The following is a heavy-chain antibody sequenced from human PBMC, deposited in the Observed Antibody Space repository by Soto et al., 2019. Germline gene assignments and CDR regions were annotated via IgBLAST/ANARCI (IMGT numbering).Heavy chain of an antibody. V-gene: IGHV3-23*01. CDR1: GLTFSSYA. Sequence: PGGSRRLSCAASGLTFSSYAMSWVRQAPGKGLEWVSAISGSGGSTYYADSVKGRFTISRDNSKNTLYLQMNSLRAEDTAVYYCAKELTPMIRPPYDYWGQGTLVTVSS. D-gene: IGHD3-22*01. J-gene: IGHJ4*02. CDR2: ISGSGGST. CDR3: AKELTPMIRPPYDY.